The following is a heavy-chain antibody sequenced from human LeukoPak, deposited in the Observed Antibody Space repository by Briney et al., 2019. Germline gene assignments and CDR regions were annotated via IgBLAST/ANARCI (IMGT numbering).Heavy chain of an antibody. V-gene: IGHV3-23*01. CDR1: GFTFSSYG. CDR2: ISGSGDRT. J-gene: IGHJ4*02. CDR3: AKPAYYSDSGSFPTQYYFDY. Sequence: GGSLRLSCAASGFTFSSYGMSWVRQAPGKGLEWVSAISGSGDRTYYADSVKGRFTISRDNSKNTLYLQMSSLRADDTALFYCAKPAYYSDSGSFPTQYYFDYWGQGTLVTVSS. D-gene: IGHD3-10*01.